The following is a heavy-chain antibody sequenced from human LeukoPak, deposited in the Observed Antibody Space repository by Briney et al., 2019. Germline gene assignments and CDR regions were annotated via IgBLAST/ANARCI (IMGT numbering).Heavy chain of an antibody. J-gene: IGHJ6*03. Sequence: KPSETLSLTCTVSGGSISSSSYYWGWIRQPPGKGLEWIGSIYYSGSTYYNPSLKSRVTISVDTSKNQFSLKLSSVTAADTAVYYCSRATVYYYMDVWGKGTTVTVSS. CDR2: IYYSGST. D-gene: IGHD1-26*01. CDR1: GGSISSSSYY. CDR3: SRATVYYYMDV. V-gene: IGHV4-39*07.